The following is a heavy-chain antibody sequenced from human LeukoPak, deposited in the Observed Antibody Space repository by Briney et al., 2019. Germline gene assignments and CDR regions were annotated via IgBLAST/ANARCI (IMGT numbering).Heavy chain of an antibody. V-gene: IGHV3-21*04. J-gene: IGHJ1*01. D-gene: IGHD6-13*01. CDR3: AGVRAGIVAAARPPFQH. CDR1: GFTFSSYS. CDR2: ISSSSSYI. Sequence: GGSLRLSCAASGFTFSSYSMNWVRQAPGKGLEWVSSISSSSSYIYYADSVKGRFTISRDNAKNSLYLQMNSLRAEDTAVYYCAGVRAGIVAAARPPFQHWGQGTLVTVSS.